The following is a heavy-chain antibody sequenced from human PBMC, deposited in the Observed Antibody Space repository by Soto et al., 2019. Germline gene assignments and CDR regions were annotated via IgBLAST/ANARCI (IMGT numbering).Heavy chain of an antibody. J-gene: IGHJ5*02. CDR3: ARDRYFFDSSGYYDH. CDR1: GYTFVSYG. V-gene: IGHV1-18*04. D-gene: IGHD3-22*01. CDR2: ISPYNGNT. Sequence: QVQLVQSAAEAKKPGASVKVSCKTSGYTFVSYGISWVRQAPGQGLEWMGWISPYNGNTNFAQRFQGRVTLTTDTSTDIVYMDLGSLKSDDTAVYYCARDRYFFDSSGYYDHWGQGTLITVSS.